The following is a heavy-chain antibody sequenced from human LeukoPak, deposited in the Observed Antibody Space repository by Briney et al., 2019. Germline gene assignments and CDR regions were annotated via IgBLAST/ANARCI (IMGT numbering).Heavy chain of an antibody. J-gene: IGHJ4*02. CDR1: VYSFTSYW. Sequence: GESLKISCKGSVYSFTSYWIGWVRQMPGKGLERMGIIYPGDSDTRYSPSFQGQVTISADKSISTAYLQWSSLKASDTAMYYCARQGEDTMVRGVTNLDYWGQGTLVTVSS. CDR3: ARQGEDTMVRGVTNLDY. CDR2: IYPGDSDT. D-gene: IGHD3-10*01. V-gene: IGHV5-51*01.